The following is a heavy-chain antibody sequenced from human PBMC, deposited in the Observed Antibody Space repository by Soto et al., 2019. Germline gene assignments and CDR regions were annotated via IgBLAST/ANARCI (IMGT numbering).Heavy chain of an antibody. D-gene: IGHD2-15*01. Sequence: EVQLLDSGGGLIQPGGSLRLSCAASGFTFSNYAMSWVRQAPGKGLEWVSSTSGSGGRTYYADSVEGRFTISRDNSKNTLYLQMNNLRAEDTAVYYCAKSIVMVGKFDNWGQGTLVTVSS. V-gene: IGHV3-23*01. CDR1: GFTFSNYA. CDR3: AKSIVMVGKFDN. J-gene: IGHJ4*02. CDR2: TSGSGGRT.